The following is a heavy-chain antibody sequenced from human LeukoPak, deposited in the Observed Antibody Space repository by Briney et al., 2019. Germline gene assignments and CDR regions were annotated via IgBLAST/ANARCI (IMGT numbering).Heavy chain of an antibody. Sequence: GGSLRLSCAASGFTFSSYAMHWLRQAPGKGLEWVAVISYDGSNKYYADSVKGRFTISRDNSKNTLYLQMNSLRAEDTAVYYCARDLNDYGDYSSLWGQGTLVTVSS. CDR1: GFTFSSYA. D-gene: IGHD4-17*01. CDR2: ISYDGSNK. CDR3: ARDLNDYGDYSSL. V-gene: IGHV3-30*04. J-gene: IGHJ4*02.